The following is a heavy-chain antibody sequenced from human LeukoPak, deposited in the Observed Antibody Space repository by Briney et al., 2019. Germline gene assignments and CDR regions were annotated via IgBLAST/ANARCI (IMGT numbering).Heavy chain of an antibody. D-gene: IGHD2-2*01. V-gene: IGHV4-31*03. CDR2: IYYSGST. J-gene: IGHJ5*02. CDR3: ARGNVVPAAIGFSDWFDP. Sequence: SETLSLTCTVSGGSVSSGSYYWSWIRQHPGKGLEWIGYIYYSGSTYYNPSLKSRVTISVDTSKNQFSLKLSSVTAADTAVYYCARGNVVPAAIGFSDWFDPWGQGTLVTVSS. CDR1: GGSVSSGSYY.